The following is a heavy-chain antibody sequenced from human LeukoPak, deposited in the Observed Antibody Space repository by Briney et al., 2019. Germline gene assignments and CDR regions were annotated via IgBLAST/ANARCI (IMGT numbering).Heavy chain of an antibody. V-gene: IGHV4-30-2*01. D-gene: IGHD3-3*01. J-gene: IGHJ3*02. Sequence: SETLSLTCAVSGGSISSGGYSWSWIRQPPGKGLEWIGYIYHSGSTYYNPSLKSRATISVDTSKNQFSLKLSSVTAADTAVYYCARHQDDFWKGAFDIWGQGTMVTVSS. CDR3: ARHQDDFWKGAFDI. CDR2: IYHSGST. CDR1: GGSISSGGYS.